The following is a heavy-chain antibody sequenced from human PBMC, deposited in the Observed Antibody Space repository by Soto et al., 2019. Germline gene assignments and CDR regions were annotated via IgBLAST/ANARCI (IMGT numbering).Heavy chain of an antibody. CDR2: ILYTGYT. Sequence: SVTLSLTCSLGPGSISDHYWSWIRQPPRKRLESLGYILYTGYTNYNPSLKSLITISTETSRNQFSLRLSSVTAADTAGYYCARERGEGVGDILPSGWFGPWSRGPMVTACS. D-gene: IGHD3-10*01. CDR3: ARERGEGVGDILPSGWFGP. J-gene: IGHJ5*01. V-gene: IGHV4-59*11. CDR1: PGSISDHY.